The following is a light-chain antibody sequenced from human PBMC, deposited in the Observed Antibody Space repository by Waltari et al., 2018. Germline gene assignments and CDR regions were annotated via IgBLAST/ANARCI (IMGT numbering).Light chain of an antibody. CDR1: QSVSTW. CDR3: QQYNTFPWT. Sequence: DIQMTQSPSTLSASVGDRVTITCRASQSVSTWLAWYQQKPGKAPNLLIYKASALERGVPSRFSGSGSATDFTLTISGLQPDDFATYFCQQYNTFPWTFGQGTKVEIK. CDR2: KAS. J-gene: IGKJ1*01. V-gene: IGKV1-5*03.